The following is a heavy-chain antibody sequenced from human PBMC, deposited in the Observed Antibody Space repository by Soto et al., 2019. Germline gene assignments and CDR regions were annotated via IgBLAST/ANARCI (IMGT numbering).Heavy chain of an antibody. V-gene: IGHV4-39*02. J-gene: IGHJ6*02. D-gene: IGHD5-12*01. Sequence: PSETLSLTCTVSGGSISSSSYYWGWIRQPPGKGLEWIGSIYYSGSTYYNPSLKSRVTISVDTSKNQFSLKLSSVTAADTAVYYCARDKGGYSGYDPDYYYYYGMDVWGQGTTVTVSS. CDR1: GGSISSSSYY. CDR2: IYYSGST. CDR3: ARDKGGYSGYDPDYYYYYGMDV.